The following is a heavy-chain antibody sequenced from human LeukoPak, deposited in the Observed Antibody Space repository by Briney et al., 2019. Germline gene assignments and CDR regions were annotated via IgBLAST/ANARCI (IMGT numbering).Heavy chain of an antibody. V-gene: IGHV1-69*05. J-gene: IGHJ5*02. CDR3: AWAPYSRSWYRGMGNWFDP. CDR2: IIPIFGTA. Sequence: SVKVSCKASGGTFSSYASSWVRQAPGQGLEWMGGIIPIFGTANYAQKFQGRVTITTDESTSTAYMELSSLRSEDPAVYYCAWAPYSRSWYRGMGNWFDPWGHGTLVTVSS. D-gene: IGHD6-13*01. CDR1: GGTFSSYA.